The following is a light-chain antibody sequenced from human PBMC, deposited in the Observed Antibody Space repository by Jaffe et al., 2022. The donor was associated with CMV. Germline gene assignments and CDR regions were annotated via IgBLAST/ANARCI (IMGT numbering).Light chain of an antibody. CDR3: QEYGTAPRGT. Sequence: ENVLTQSPDTLSLSPGERATLSCRASESVDSRYLAWYQQKLGQAPRLLIYGASNRATGIPDRFSGKKSGTDFTLTISRLEPEDFAVYYCQEYGTAPRGTFGQGTKVELK. J-gene: IGKJ1*01. CDR1: ESVDSRY. CDR2: GAS. V-gene: IGKV3-20*01.